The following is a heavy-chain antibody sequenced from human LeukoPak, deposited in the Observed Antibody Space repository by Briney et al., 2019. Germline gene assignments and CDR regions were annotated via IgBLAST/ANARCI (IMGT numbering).Heavy chain of an antibody. CDR1: GFTFSSYA. D-gene: IGHD3-3*01. CDR2: ISYDGSNK. V-gene: IGHV3-30*04. Sequence: PGRSLRLSCAASGFTFSSYAMHWVRQAPGKGLEWVAVISYDGSNKYYADSVKGRFTISRDNSKNTLYLQMNSLRAEDTAVYYCAKDRYHDFPDAFDIWGQGTMVTVSS. CDR3: AKDRYHDFPDAFDI. J-gene: IGHJ3*02.